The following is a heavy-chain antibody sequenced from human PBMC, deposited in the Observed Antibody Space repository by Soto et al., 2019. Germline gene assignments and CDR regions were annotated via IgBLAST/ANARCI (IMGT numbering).Heavy chain of an antibody. V-gene: IGHV3-30*18. CDR2: VSHDGRNT. J-gene: IGHJ4*02. Sequence: VQLVESGGGVVQPGRSLRLSCAASGFTFSDYAMHWVRQAPGKGLEWVAVVSHDGRNTHYADSVKGRFTISRDTSKNTVSLEMTSLRAEDTAVYYCGKGGRQWLVTSDFNYWGQGALVTVSS. CDR1: GFTFSDYA. D-gene: IGHD6-19*01. CDR3: GKGGRQWLVTSDFNY.